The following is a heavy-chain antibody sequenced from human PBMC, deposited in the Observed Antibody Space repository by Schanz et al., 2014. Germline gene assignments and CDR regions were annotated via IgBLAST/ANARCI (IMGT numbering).Heavy chain of an antibody. D-gene: IGHD6-19*01. J-gene: IGHJ2*01. CDR3: ARLSVAGRPHVNYWYFDL. V-gene: IGHV1-2*04. CDR1: GYTTFTDYY. Sequence: QVQLVQSGAEVKKPGASVKVSCKASGYTTFTDYYIHWVRQAPGQGLEWMGWINPNSGDTNYAQKFQGWVTMTRDTSFSTAYMEVSRLKSDDTAVYYCARLSVAGRPHVNYWYFDLWGRGTLVTVSA. CDR2: INPNSGDT.